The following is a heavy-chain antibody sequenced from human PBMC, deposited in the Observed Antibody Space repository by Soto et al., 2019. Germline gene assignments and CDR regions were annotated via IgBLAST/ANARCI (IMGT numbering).Heavy chain of an antibody. Sequence: ASVKVSCKASGYTFTSYAMHWVRQAPGQRLEWMGWINAGNGNTKYSQKFQGRVTITRDTSASTAYMELSSLRSEDTAVYYCARGGGYCSGGSCYTLSTPFGDWGQGTPVTVSS. CDR1: GYTFTSYA. CDR2: INAGNGNT. V-gene: IGHV1-3*01. CDR3: ARGGGYCSGGSCYTLSTPFGD. J-gene: IGHJ4*02. D-gene: IGHD2-15*01.